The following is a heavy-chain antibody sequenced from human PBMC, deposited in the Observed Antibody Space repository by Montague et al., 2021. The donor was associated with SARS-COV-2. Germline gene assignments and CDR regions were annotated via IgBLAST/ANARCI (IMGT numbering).Heavy chain of an antibody. CDR1: GGSFSRYF. CDR3: VRAPNEYYFDY. D-gene: IGHD6-6*01. V-gene: IGHV4-34*01. CDR2: ISPTGST. Sequence: SETLSLTCDVYGGSFSRYFWSWIRQPPGRGPELIGHISPTGSTRYNPSLDSRVTISLDTSKSRLSLGLTSVTVADTSIYFCVRAPNEYYFDYWGQGTPVSVSS. J-gene: IGHJ4*02.